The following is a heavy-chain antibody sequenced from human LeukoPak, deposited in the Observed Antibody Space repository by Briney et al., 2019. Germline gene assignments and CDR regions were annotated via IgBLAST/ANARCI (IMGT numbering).Heavy chain of an antibody. J-gene: IGHJ4*02. CDR3: ARVLSPGIVGATYGY. CDR1: GYTFTGYY. Sequence: GASVKVSCKASGYTFTGYYMHWVRQAPGQGLEWMGWINPNSGGTNHAQKFQGRVTMTRDTSISTAYMELSRLRSDDTAVYYCARVLSPGIVGATYGYWGQGTLVTVSS. CDR2: INPNSGGT. V-gene: IGHV1-2*02. D-gene: IGHD1-26*01.